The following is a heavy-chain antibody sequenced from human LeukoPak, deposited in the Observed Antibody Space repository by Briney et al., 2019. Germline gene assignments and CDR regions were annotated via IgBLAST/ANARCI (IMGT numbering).Heavy chain of an antibody. J-gene: IGHJ6*03. D-gene: IGHD3-3*01. CDR1: GVSISSYY. Sequence: SETLSLTCTVSGVSISSYYWSWIRQPPGKGLEWIGYIYYSGSTNYNPSLKSRVTISVDTSKNQFSLKLSSVTAADTGVYYCARSDYDFWSGSPGYYYYYMDVWGKGTTVTVSS. CDR3: ARSDYDFWSGSPGYYYYYMDV. V-gene: IGHV4-59*08. CDR2: IYYSGST.